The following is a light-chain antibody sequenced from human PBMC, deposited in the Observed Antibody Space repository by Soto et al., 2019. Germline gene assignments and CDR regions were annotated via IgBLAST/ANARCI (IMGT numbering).Light chain of an antibody. CDR1: SSDIGSYDF. CDR2: EVN. CDR3: CAYAGGSVLV. Sequence: SALTQPASVSASPGQAITISCSGSSSDIGSYDFVSWYQQYPGKAPKLAIFEVNKRHSGISDRFSGAKAGNTASLTISGLQADDEAVYYCCAYAGGSVLVFGGGTKLTVL. J-gene: IGLJ2*01. V-gene: IGLV2-23*02.